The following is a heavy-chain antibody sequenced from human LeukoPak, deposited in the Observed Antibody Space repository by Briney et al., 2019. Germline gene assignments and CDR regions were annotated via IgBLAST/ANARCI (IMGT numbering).Heavy chain of an antibody. CDR2: ITHSGSP. CDR1: SGSLSGYY. Sequence: SETLSLTCGVSSGSLSGYYWRWIRQPPGGGLEWLGEITHSGSPYYNPSLKSRVTISGDTSKKQFSLNLKSVTAADTGVYYCARGVDLWGRGTPVTVSS. J-gene: IGHJ2*01. V-gene: IGHV4-34*01. CDR3: ARGVDL.